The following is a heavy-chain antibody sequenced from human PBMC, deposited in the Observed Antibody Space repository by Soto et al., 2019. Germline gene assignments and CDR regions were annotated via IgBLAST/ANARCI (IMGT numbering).Heavy chain of an antibody. Sequence: GGSLRLSCAASGFTFSSYAMHWVRQAPGKGLEWVAVISYDGSNKYYADSVKGRFTISRDNSKNTLYLQMNSLRAEDTAVYYCAKGAVQDLWSGYYTLFDYWGQGTLVTVSS. V-gene: IGHV3-30-3*01. CDR2: ISYDGSNK. CDR3: AKGAVQDLWSGYYTLFDY. D-gene: IGHD3-3*01. J-gene: IGHJ4*02. CDR1: GFTFSSYA.